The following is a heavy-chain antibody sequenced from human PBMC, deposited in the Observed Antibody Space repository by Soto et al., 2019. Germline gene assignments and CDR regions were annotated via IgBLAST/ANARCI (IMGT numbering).Heavy chain of an antibody. CDR1: GGTFSSYA. V-gene: IGHV1-69*01. Sequence: QVQLVQSGAEVTKPGSSVKVSCKASGGTFSSYAISWVRQAPGQGLEWMGGIIPIFGTANYAQKVQGRVTITADESTSTADVELRSLRSEDTAVYYCAREPRGDVGFDYWGQGTLVTVSS. CDR2: IIPIFGTA. CDR3: AREPRGDVGFDY. J-gene: IGHJ4*02. D-gene: IGHD1-26*01.